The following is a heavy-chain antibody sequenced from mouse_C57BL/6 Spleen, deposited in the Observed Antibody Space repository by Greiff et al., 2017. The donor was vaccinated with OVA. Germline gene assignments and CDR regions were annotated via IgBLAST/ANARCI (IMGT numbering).Heavy chain of an antibody. CDR3: ARRDYDYFPDY. V-gene: IGHV1-61*01. Sequence: QVQLQQPGAELVRPGSSVKLSCKASGYTFTSYWMDWVKQRPGQGLEWIGNIYPSDSETHYNQKFKDKATLTVDKSSSTAYMQLSSLTSEDSAVYYGARRDYDYFPDYWGQGTTLTVSS. CDR1: GYTFTSYW. CDR2: IYPSDSET. D-gene: IGHD2-4*01. J-gene: IGHJ2*01.